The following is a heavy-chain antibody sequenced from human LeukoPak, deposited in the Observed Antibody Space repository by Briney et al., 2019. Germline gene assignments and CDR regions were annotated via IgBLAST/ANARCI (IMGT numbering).Heavy chain of an antibody. J-gene: IGHJ5*02. CDR1: GGSISSSSYY. CDR2: IYTSGST. V-gene: IGHV4-39*07. Sequence: SETLSLTCTVSGGSISSSSYYWGWIRQPPGKGLKWIGRIYTSGSTNYNPSLKSRVTMSVDTSKSQFSLKLSSVTAADTAVYYCARDRGMAWFDPWGQGTLVTVSS. D-gene: IGHD3-10*01. CDR3: ARDRGMAWFDP.